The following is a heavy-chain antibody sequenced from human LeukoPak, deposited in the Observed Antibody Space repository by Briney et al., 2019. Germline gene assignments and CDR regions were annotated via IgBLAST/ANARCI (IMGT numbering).Heavy chain of an antibody. CDR3: ANGWSPDY. CDR2: VSGSAGST. D-gene: IGHD2-15*01. J-gene: IGHJ4*02. Sequence: GGSLRLSCTASGFTFSSYAMSWVRQAPGKGLEWVSAVSGSAGSTYYADSVKGRFTISRDNSKNTLYLQMNSLRAEDTAVYYCANGWSPDYWGRGTLVTVSS. CDR1: GFTFSSYA. V-gene: IGHV3-23*01.